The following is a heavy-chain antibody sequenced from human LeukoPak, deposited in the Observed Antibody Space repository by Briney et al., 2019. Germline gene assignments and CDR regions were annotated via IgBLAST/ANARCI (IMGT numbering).Heavy chain of an antibody. Sequence: ASVKVSCKVSGYTFTSYDINWVRQATGQGLEWMGWMNPNSGNTGYAQKFQGRVTMTRNTSISTAYMELSSLRSEDTAVYYCARVQGFWLRPYFDYWGQGTLVTVSS. V-gene: IGHV1-8*01. CDR1: GYTFTSYD. D-gene: IGHD3-3*01. CDR3: ARVQGFWLRPYFDY. CDR2: MNPNSGNT. J-gene: IGHJ4*02.